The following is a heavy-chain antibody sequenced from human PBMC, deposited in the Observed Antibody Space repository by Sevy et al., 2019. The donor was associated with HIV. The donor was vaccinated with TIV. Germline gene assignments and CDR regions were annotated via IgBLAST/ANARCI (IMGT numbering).Heavy chain of an antibody. J-gene: IGHJ4*02. D-gene: IGHD3-22*01. Sequence: ASVKVSCKVFGYTLSQLSMHWVRLAPGKGLEWMGSFDPEDDETIYAQKFQGRVTMTEETSTDTAYMELSSLRSEDTAVYYCATTKDYYDSSGYPFDYWGQGTLVTVSS. CDR3: ATTKDYYDSSGYPFDY. CDR2: FDPEDDET. CDR1: GYTLSQLS. V-gene: IGHV1-24*01.